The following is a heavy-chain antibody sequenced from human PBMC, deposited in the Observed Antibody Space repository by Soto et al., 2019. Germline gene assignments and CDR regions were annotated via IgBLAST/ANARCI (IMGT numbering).Heavy chain of an antibody. J-gene: IGHJ6*02. CDR3: AHVLVVVANYGMDV. Sequence: QITLKESGPTLVKPTQTLTLTCTFSGFSLSTSGVGVGWIRQPPGKALEWLALIYWDDDKRYSPSLTSRLTTXKXTXQNQVVLTMTNMDPVDTATYYCAHVLVVVANYGMDVWGQGTTVTVSS. CDR1: GFSLSTSGVG. D-gene: IGHD2-15*01. V-gene: IGHV2-5*02. CDR2: IYWDDDK.